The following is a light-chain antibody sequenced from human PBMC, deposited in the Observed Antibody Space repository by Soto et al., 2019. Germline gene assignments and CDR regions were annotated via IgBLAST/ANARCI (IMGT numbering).Light chain of an antibody. J-gene: IGKJ1*01. Sequence: DIQMTQSPSTLSASVGDRVTITCRASESISNWLAWYQQKPGKAPKLLIYDASSLESGVPSRFSGSGSGTEFTLTISSLQPDDFATSYCQQYNNYWTFGQGTKVEIK. CDR3: QQYNNYWT. CDR2: DAS. CDR1: ESISNW. V-gene: IGKV1-5*01.